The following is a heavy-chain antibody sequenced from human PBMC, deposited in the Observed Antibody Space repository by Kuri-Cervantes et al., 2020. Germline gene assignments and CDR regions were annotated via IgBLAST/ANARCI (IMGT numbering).Heavy chain of an antibody. CDR2: IYYSGST. V-gene: IGHV4-39*01. Sequence: SETLSLTCTVSGGSISSSSYYWGWIHQPPGKGLEWIGSIYYSGSTYYNPSLKSRVTISVDTSKNQFSLKLSSVTAADTAVYYCARVDESTIWKSYGTYYYYYGMGVWGQGTLVTVSS. CDR3: ARVDESTIWKSYGTYYYYYGMGV. J-gene: IGHJ6*02. D-gene: IGHD3-16*01. CDR1: GGSISSSSYY.